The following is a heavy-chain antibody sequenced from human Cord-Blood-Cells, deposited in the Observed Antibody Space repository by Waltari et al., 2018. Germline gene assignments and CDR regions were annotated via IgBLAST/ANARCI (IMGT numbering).Heavy chain of an antibody. CDR3: ATGSGDSSDYYYDFDY. V-gene: IGHV1-24*01. Sequence: QVQLVQSGAEVKKPGASVKVSCKVSGYTLTELSMHWVRQAPGKGLGWMGGLGPEEGETVYHQTFQGEVTLTEDTTTDPADMELISLRSEDTAVYYCATGSGDSSDYYYDFDYLGQGTLVTVSS. D-gene: IGHD3-22*01. CDR2: LGPEEGET. J-gene: IGHJ4*02. CDR1: GYTLTELS.